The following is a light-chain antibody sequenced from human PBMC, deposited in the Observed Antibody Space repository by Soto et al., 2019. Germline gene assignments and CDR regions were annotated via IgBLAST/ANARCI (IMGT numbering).Light chain of an antibody. CDR3: QQYYSYPIT. J-gene: IGKJ5*01. CDR1: QGISSY. V-gene: IGKV1-8*01. Sequence: AIRLYQSPSPPSASTGERVTITCRASQGISSYLAWHQQKPGKAPKLLIYAASTLQSGVPSRFSGSGSGTDFTLTISCLQSEDFATYYCQQYYSYPITFGQGTRLDIK. CDR2: AAS.